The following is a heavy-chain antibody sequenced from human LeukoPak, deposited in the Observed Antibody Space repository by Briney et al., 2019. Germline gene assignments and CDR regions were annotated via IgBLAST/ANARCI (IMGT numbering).Heavy chain of an antibody. CDR1: GYTFTSYY. D-gene: IGHD3-22*01. J-gene: IGHJ4*02. Sequence: GASVKVSCKASGYTFTSYYMHWVRQAPGQGLEWMGIINPSGGSTSYAQKLQGRVTMTTDTSTSTAYMELRSLRSDDTAVYYCAREGWSTYYYDSSGYHGFDYWGQGTLVTVSS. CDR2: INPSGGST. CDR3: AREGWSTYYYDSSGYHGFDY. V-gene: IGHV1-46*01.